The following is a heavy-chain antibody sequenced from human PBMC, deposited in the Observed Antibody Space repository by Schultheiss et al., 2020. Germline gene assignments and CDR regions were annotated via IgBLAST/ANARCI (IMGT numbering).Heavy chain of an antibody. J-gene: IGHJ6*03. CDR1: GGSISSGNYY. CDR2: IYTSGAT. V-gene: IGHV4-61*02. Sequence: SETLSLTCTVSGGSISSGNYYWSWIRQPAGKGLEWIGRIYTSGATKYNPSLKSRVTISVDTSKNQFSLKLSSVTAADTAVYYCARTFRSWQSTGYYYYMDVWGKGTTVTVSS. CDR3: ARTFRSWQSTGYYYYMDV. D-gene: IGHD6-13*01.